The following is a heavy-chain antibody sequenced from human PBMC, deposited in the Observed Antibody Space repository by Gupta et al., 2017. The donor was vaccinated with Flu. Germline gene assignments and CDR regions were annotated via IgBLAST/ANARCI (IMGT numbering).Heavy chain of an antibody. V-gene: IGHV4-59*01. D-gene: IGHD3-10*01. CDR2: TLYSGEA. J-gene: IGHJ4*02. CDR3: ARDRGSSAFFDY. Sequence: WIRQPPGKGLEWIGNTLYSGEANYNPSLKSRATISVDTLRNQFSLRLTSVTAADTAVYYCARDRGSSAFFDYWGQGALVAVSS.